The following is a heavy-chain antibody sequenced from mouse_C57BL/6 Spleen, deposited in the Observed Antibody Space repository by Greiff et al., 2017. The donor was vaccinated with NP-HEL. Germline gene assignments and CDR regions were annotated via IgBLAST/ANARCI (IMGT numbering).Heavy chain of an antibody. CDR1: GYTFTSYW. J-gene: IGHJ1*03. V-gene: IGHV1-69*01. CDR2: IDPSDSYT. D-gene: IGHD1-1*01. Sequence: QVQLQQPGAELVMPGASVKLSCKASGYTFTSYWMHWVKQRPGQGLEWIGEIDPSDSYTNYNQKFKGKSTLTVDKSSSTAYMQLSNLTSEDSAVYYCARRITTVVADWYFDVWGTGTTVTVSS. CDR3: ARRITTVVADWYFDV.